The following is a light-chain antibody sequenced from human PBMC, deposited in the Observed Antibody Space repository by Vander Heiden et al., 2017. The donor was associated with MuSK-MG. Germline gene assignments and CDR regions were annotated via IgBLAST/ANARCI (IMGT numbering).Light chain of an antibody. Sequence: TISCTGTSSDVGGYNYVSWYQQHPGKAPKLMIYDVSDRPSGVSNRFSGSKSGNTASLTISGLQAEDEADYYCSSYPSSSTVVFGGGTKLTVL. CDR2: DVS. J-gene: IGLJ2*01. CDR3: SSYPSSSTVV. CDR1: SSDVGGYNY. V-gene: IGLV2-14*04.